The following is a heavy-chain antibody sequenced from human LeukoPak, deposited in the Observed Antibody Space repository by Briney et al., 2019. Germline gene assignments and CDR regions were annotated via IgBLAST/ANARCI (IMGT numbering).Heavy chain of an antibody. CDR2: INRDGSST. D-gene: IGHD6-13*01. J-gene: IGHJ4*01. Sequence: PGGSLSLFYAASGFTFLRYWVHWLRQAPGKGLVWVSHINRDGSSTSYADSVKGRFTISRDNAKNTLFLQMDSLTAEDTAVYYCARDPPQYTSSWSPSEYWG. CDR3: ARDPPQYTSSWSPSEY. V-gene: IGHV3-74*01. CDR1: GFTFLRYW.